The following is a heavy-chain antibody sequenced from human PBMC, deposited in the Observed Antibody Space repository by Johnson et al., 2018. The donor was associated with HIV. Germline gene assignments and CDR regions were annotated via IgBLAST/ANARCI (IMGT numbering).Heavy chain of an antibody. V-gene: IGHV3-30-3*01. Sequence: QVQLVESGGGVVQPGRSLRLSCAASGFTFSTYAIHWVRQAPGKGLEWLALLSYDGINKYYADSVKGRFSISRDNSRNTLYLQMSSLRVEDTAVYYCARSGGYPNAVDMWGQGTLVTVPA. D-gene: IGHD6-13*01. CDR3: ARSGGYPNAVDM. CDR1: GFTFSTYA. CDR2: LSYDGINK. J-gene: IGHJ3*02.